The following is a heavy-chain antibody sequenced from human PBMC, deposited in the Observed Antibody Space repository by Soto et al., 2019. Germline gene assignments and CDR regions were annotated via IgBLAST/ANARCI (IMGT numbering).Heavy chain of an antibody. Sequence: GASVKVSCKASGYTFTSYDINWVRQATGQGLEWMGWMNPNSGNTGYAQKFQGRVTMTRNTSISTAYMELSSLRSEDTAVYYCARVPTLDILPPLLHMDVWGKGTTVTVSS. J-gene: IGHJ6*03. V-gene: IGHV1-8*01. D-gene: IGHD3-9*01. CDR1: GYTFTSYD. CDR3: ARVPTLDILPPLLHMDV. CDR2: MNPNSGNT.